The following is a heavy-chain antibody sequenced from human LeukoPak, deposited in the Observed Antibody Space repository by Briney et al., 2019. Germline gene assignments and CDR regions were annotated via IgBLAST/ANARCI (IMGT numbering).Heavy chain of an antibody. CDR1: GGSISRSSYY. Sequence: SETLSLTCTVSGGSISRSSYYWGWIRQPPGKGLEWIGSIYYSGSTYYNPSLKSRVTISVDTSKNQFSLKLSSVTAADTAVYYCARGIRGAADYWGQGTLVTVSS. V-gene: IGHV4-39*07. J-gene: IGHJ4*02. CDR3: ARGIRGAADY. D-gene: IGHD3-16*01. CDR2: IYYSGST.